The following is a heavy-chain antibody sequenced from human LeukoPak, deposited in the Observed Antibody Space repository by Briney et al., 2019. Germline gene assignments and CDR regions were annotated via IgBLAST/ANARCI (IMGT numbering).Heavy chain of an antibody. CDR1: GFTFSSYV. D-gene: IGHD2-2*01. Sequence: GGSLRLSCAASGFTFSSYVMHWVRQAPGKGLEWVGVIWYDGSNKYYADSVNGRFTISRDNSKNTLYLQMNSLRDEDTGVYYSARDDCSSTSCQYYFDYWGQGTLVTVSS. CDR2: IWYDGSNK. V-gene: IGHV3-33*01. CDR3: ARDDCSSTSCQYYFDY. J-gene: IGHJ4*02.